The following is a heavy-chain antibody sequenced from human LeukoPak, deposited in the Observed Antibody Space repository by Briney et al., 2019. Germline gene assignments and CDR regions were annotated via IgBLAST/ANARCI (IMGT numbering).Heavy chain of an antibody. J-gene: IGHJ4*02. CDR3: AREGIVVVREFDY. D-gene: IGHD3-22*01. CDR2: ISSSSSYI. V-gene: IGHV3-21*01. Sequence: GGSLRLSCAASGFTFSSYSMNWVRQAPGKGLEWVSSISSSSSYIYYADSVKGRFTISRDNAKNSLYLQMNSLRAEDTAVYYCAREGIVVVREFDYWGQGTLVTVSS. CDR1: GFTFSSYS.